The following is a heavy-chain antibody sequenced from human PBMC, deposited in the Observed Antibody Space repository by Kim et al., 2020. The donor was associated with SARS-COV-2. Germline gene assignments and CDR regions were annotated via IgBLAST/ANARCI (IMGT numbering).Heavy chain of an antibody. Sequence: GGSLRLSCAASGFTFSSYAMSWVRQAPGKGLEWVSAISGSGGSSYYADSVKGRFTISRDNSKNTLYLQMNSLRAEDTAVYYCAKDGSSWISYFDYWGQGTLVTVSS. CDR2: ISGSGGSS. CDR1: GFTFSSYA. V-gene: IGHV3-23*01. CDR3: AKDGSSWISYFDY. D-gene: IGHD6-13*01. J-gene: IGHJ4*02.